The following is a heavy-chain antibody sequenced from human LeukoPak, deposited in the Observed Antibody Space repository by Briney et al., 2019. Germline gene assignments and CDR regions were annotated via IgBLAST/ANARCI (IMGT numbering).Heavy chain of an antibody. V-gene: IGHV3-30*02. CDR3: ALRRNYGLVAV. Sequence: GGSLRLSCGVSGDLFSQYDVLWIRQVPGKGLTWLSLIRYDGIDKYYADSVKGRFTASRDKAKNTVYLQMNSLTPEDTALYYCALRRNYGLVAVWGHGTMVTVSS. CDR1: GDLFSQYD. D-gene: IGHD3-3*01. J-gene: IGHJ3*01. CDR2: IRYDGIDK.